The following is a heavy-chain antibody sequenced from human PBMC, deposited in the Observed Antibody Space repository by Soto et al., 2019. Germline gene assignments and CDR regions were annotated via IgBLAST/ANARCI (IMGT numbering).Heavy chain of an antibody. D-gene: IGHD6-19*01. CDR2: IIPALGIE. J-gene: IGHJ4*02. CDR3: AAVAGTSAFVGYFES. V-gene: IGHV1-69*02. Sequence: QDLLVQSGTEVKKPGSSVKVSCKASGGTFSTYTLSWVRQAPGQGPEWMGRIIPALGIEDYAQKFQGRVTFTADTSTSTAYMELSSLRSDDTAVYYCAAVAGTSAFVGYFESWGQGTLVIVSS. CDR1: GGTFSTYT.